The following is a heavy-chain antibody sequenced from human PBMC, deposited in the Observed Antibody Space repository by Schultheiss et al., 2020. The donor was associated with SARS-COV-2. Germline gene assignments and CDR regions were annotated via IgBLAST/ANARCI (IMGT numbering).Heavy chain of an antibody. J-gene: IGHJ6*02. V-gene: IGHV3-33*08. D-gene: IGHD3-16*01. CDR2: IWYDGSRR. CDR3: ARVKRGMGMDV. CDR1: GFTFSSYG. Sequence: GGSLRLSCAASGFTFSSYGMHWVRQAPGKGLEWVALIWYDGSRRYYADSVKGRFTISRDNSKNTLYLQMNSLRAEDTAVYYCARVKRGMGMDVWGQGTTVTVSS.